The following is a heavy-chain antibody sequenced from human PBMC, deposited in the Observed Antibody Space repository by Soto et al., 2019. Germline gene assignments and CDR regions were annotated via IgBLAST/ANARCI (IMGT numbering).Heavy chain of an antibody. CDR3: ARAYYYDSSGYPPDGMDV. D-gene: IGHD3-22*01. Sequence: TTETLSLTCTVSGGSISSYYWSWIRQPPGKGLEWIGYIYYSGSTNYNPSLKSRVTISVDTSKNQFSLKLSSVTAADTAVYYCARAYYYDSSGYPPDGMDVWGQGTTVTVSS. CDR1: GGSISSYY. CDR2: IYYSGST. V-gene: IGHV4-59*08. J-gene: IGHJ6*02.